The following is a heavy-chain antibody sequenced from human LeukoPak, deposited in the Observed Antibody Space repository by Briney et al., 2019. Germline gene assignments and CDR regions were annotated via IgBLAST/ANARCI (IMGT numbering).Heavy chain of an antibody. J-gene: IGHJ4*02. D-gene: IGHD6-13*01. Sequence: PGGSLRLSCAASGFTFSSYAMHWVRQAPGKGLEWVAVISYDGSNKYYADSVKGRFTISRDNSKNTLYLQMNSLRAEDTAVYYCARGSPYSSSSPGGVWGQGTLVTVSS. CDR2: ISYDGSNK. V-gene: IGHV3-30-3*01. CDR1: GFTFSSYA. CDR3: ARGSPYSSSSPGGV.